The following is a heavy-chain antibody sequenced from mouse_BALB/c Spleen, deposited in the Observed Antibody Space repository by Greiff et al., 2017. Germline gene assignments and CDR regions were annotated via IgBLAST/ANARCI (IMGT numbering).Heavy chain of an antibody. Sequence: EVMLVESGGGLVKPGGSLKLSCAASGFTFSSYAMSWVRQTPEKRLEWVASISSGGSTYYPDSVKGRFTISRDNARNILYLQMSSLRSEDTAMYYCARGYDGYPYYYAMDYWGQGTSVTVSS. CDR2: ISSGGST. J-gene: IGHJ4*01. CDR3: ARGYDGYPYYYAMDY. CDR1: GFTFSSYA. V-gene: IGHV5-6-5*01. D-gene: IGHD2-3*01.